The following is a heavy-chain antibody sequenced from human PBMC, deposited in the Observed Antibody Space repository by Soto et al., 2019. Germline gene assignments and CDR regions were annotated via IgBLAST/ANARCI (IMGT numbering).Heavy chain of an antibody. CDR2: IGGSGSST. V-gene: IGHV3-23*01. CDR1: GFTFSSYA. Sequence: GGSLRLSCAASGFTFSSYAMSWVRQAPGKGLEWVSTIGGSGSSTYYADSVKGRFTISRDNSKNTLYLQMNSLRAEDTAVYYCAKRDYGSGSYYGFDYWGQGTLVTVSS. J-gene: IGHJ4*02. CDR3: AKRDYGSGSYYGFDY. D-gene: IGHD3-10*01.